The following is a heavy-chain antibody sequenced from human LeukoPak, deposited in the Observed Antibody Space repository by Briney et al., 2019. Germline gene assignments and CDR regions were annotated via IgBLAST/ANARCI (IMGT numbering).Heavy chain of an antibody. J-gene: IGHJ4*02. CDR1: GFTFSSYG. CDR3: AKDPQKCESFFDY. D-gene: IGHD3-10*01. Sequence: QPGGSLRLSCAASGFTFSSYGMHWVRQAPGKGLEWVAFIRYDGSNKYYADSVKGRFTISRDNSKNTLYLQMNSLRAEDTAVYYCAKDPQKCESFFDYWGQGSLVTVSS. V-gene: IGHV3-30*02. CDR2: IRYDGSNK.